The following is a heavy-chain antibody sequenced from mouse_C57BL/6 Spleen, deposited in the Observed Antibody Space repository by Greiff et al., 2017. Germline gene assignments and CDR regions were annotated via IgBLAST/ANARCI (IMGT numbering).Heavy chain of an antibody. J-gene: IGHJ4*01. Sequence: QVQLKQPGAELVKPGASVKLSCKASGYTFTSYWMHWVKQRPGQGLEWIGMIHPNSGSTNYNEKFKSKATLTVDKSSSTAYMQLSSLTSEDSAVYYCARWEGSLTDYWGQGTSVTVSS. CDR2: IHPNSGST. CDR1: GYTFTSYW. CDR3: ARWEGSLTDY. D-gene: IGHD4-1*01. V-gene: IGHV1-64*01.